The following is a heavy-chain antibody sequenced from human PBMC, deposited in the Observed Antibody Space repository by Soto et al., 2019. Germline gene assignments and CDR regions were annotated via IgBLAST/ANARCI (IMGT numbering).Heavy chain of an antibody. CDR1: GGSISSGGYY. J-gene: IGHJ6*02. Sequence: PSETLSLTCTVSGGSISSGGYYWSWIRQHPGKGLEWIGYIYYSGSTYYNPSLKSRVTISVDTSKNQFSLKLSSVTAADTAVYYCARDPGGYCSSTSCYRVGYYYYGMDVWGQGTTVTVFS. V-gene: IGHV4-31*03. D-gene: IGHD2-2*02. CDR2: IYYSGST. CDR3: ARDPGGYCSSTSCYRVGYYYYGMDV.